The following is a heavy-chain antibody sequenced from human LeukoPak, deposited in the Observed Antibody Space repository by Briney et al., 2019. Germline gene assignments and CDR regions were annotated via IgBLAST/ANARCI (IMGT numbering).Heavy chain of an antibody. J-gene: IGHJ4*02. CDR3: ARDSGGPSDY. CDR1: GDSISSYY. V-gene: IGHV4-59*01. CDR2: IYYSGST. Sequence: SETLSLTCTVSGDSISSYYWSWIRQPPGKGLEWIGYIYYSGSTNYNPSLKGRVTISVDPSKNQFSLNLSSVTAADTDVYYCARDSGGPSDYWGQGTLVTVSS. D-gene: IGHD4-23*01.